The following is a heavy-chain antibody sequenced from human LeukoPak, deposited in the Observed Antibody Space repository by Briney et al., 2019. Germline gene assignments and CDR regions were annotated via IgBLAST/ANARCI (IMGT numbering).Heavy chain of an antibody. CDR3: ARVGVDTAMVDAFDI. V-gene: IGHV1-69*05. Sequence: ASVKVSCKGSGGTFSSYAISWVRQAPGQGLEWMGRIIPIFGTANYAQKFQGRVTITTDESTSTAYMELSSLRSEDTAVYYCARVGVDTAMVDAFDIWGQGTMVTVSS. CDR2: IIPIFGTA. J-gene: IGHJ3*02. D-gene: IGHD5-18*01. CDR1: GGTFSSYA.